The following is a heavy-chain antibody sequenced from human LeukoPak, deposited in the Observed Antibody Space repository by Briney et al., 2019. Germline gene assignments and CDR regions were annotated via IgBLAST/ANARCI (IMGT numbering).Heavy chain of an antibody. Sequence: GGSLRLSCAASGFTVSSNYMSWVRQAPGKGLEWVSGISGNGGRTYYADSVKGRFAISRDDSKSTLYLQMNSLRGEDTAVYYCAKDFGRNLGGPGYWGRGTLVIVSS. D-gene: IGHD1-14*01. CDR1: GFTVSSNY. CDR3: AKDFGRNLGGPGY. V-gene: IGHV3-23*01. J-gene: IGHJ4*02. CDR2: ISGNGGRT.